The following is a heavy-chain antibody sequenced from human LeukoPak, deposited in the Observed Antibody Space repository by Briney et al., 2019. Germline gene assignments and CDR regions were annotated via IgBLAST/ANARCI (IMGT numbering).Heavy chain of an antibody. CDR3: ARAYIVVVPAARGNWFDP. V-gene: IGHV1-46*03. J-gene: IGHJ5*02. CDR2: INPSGGST. CDR1: GYTFTSYY. Sequence: ASVKVSCKASGYTFTSYYMHWVRQAPGQGLEWMGIINPSGGSTSYAQKFQGRVTMTGDTSTSTVYMELSSLRSEDTAVYYCARAYIVVVPAARGNWFDPWGQGTLVTVSS. D-gene: IGHD2-2*01.